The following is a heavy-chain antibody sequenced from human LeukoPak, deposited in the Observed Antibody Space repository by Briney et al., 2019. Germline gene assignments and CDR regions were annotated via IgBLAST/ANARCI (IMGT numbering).Heavy chain of an antibody. CDR3: AKDRYSYGRGYFDY. D-gene: IGHD5-18*01. CDR2: IIPIFGTA. Sequence: GASVKVSCKASGGTFSSYAISWVRQAPGQGLEWMGGIIPIFGTANYAQKFQGRVTITADESTSTAYMELSSLRSEDTAVYYCAKDRYSYGRGYFDYWGQGTLVTVSS. CDR1: GGTFSSYA. J-gene: IGHJ4*02. V-gene: IGHV1-69*01.